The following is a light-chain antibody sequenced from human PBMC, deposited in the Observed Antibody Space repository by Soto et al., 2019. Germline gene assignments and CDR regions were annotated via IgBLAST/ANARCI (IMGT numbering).Light chain of an antibody. V-gene: IGLV1-44*01. J-gene: IGLJ2*01. Sequence: QSVLTQPPSASGTPGQRVTISCSGSSSNIGSNTVNWYQQLPGTATKLLIYSNNQRPSGVPDRFSGSKSGTSASLAISGLQSEDEADYYCAAWDDSRSVVFGGGTQLTVL. CDR3: AAWDDSRSVV. CDR2: SNN. CDR1: SSNIGSNT.